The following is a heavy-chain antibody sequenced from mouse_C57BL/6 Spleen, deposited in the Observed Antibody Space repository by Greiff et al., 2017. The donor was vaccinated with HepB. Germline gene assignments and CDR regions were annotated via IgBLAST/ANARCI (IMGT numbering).Heavy chain of an antibody. J-gene: IGHJ3*01. Sequence: QVQLQQSGPELVKPGASVKISCKASGYAFSSSWMNWVKQRPGKGLEWIGRIYPGDGDTNYNGKFKGKATLTADKSSSTAYMQLSSRTSEDSAVYFCARWGDGYYGGFAYWGQGTLVTVSA. CDR1: GYAFSSSW. CDR2: IYPGDGDT. D-gene: IGHD2-3*01. CDR3: ARWGDGYYGGFAY. V-gene: IGHV1-82*01.